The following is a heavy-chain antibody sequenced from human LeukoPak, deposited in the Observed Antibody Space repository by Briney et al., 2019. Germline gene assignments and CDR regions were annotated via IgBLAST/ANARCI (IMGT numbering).Heavy chain of an antibody. CDR2: ISLSGDT. J-gene: IGHJ6*03. CDR3: ARRRIAAGGTLTTSYFYYYMDV. Sequence: PSETLSLTCAVSGGSLSSSDWWTWVRQSPGKGLEWIGEISLSGDTDYNPSLKTRLIISVDKSNNQFSLNLSSVTAADAAVYFCARRRIAAGGTLTTSYFYYYMDVWGKGTTVTVSS. D-gene: IGHD6-13*01. V-gene: IGHV4-4*02. CDR1: GGSLSSSDW.